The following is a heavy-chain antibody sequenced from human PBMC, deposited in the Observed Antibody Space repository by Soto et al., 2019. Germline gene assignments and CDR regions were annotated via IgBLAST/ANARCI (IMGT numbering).Heavy chain of an antibody. CDR3: AKFTPLDYGDYDLTFDF. V-gene: IGHV3-23*01. CDR1: GFTFSNYA. D-gene: IGHD4-17*01. Sequence: GGSLRLSCAASGFTFSNYAMTWVRQVPGKGLEWVSAISGRGGSTYYADSVKGRFTISRDNSKNTLYLQMNSLRAEDTAVYYCAKFTPLDYGDYDLTFDFWGQGTLVTVSS. J-gene: IGHJ3*01. CDR2: ISGRGGST.